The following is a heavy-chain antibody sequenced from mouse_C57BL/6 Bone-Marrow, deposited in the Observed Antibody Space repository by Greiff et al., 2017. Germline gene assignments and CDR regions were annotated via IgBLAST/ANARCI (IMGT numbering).Heavy chain of an antibody. CDR3: ARRAYYAMDY. J-gene: IGHJ4*01. Sequence: EVKVVESGGGLVQPGGSLKLSCAASGFTFSDYGMAWVRQAPRKGPAWVAFISNLAYSIYYADTVTGRFTISRENAKNNLYLEMSSLRSEDTAMYYCARRAYYAMDYWGQGTSVTVSS. CDR2: ISNLAYSI. V-gene: IGHV5-15*01. CDR1: GFTFSDYG.